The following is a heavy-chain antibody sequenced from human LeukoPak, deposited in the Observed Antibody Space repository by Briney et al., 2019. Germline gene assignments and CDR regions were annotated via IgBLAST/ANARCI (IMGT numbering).Heavy chain of an antibody. Sequence: GSLRLSCAASGFTFSSYAMSWVRQAPGKGLEWVSAISGSGGSTYYADSVKGRFTISRDNSKNTLYPQMNSLRAEDTAVYYCAKDRGVYSSGWYGTYYFDYWGQGTLVTVSS. J-gene: IGHJ4*02. CDR1: GFTFSSYA. V-gene: IGHV3-23*01. CDR2: ISGSGGST. D-gene: IGHD6-19*01. CDR3: AKDRGVYSSGWYGTYYFDY.